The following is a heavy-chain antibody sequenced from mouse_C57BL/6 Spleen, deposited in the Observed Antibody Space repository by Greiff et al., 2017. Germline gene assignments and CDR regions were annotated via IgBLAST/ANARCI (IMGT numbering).Heavy chain of an antibody. CDR3: ARGNYDYDVGDYYAMDY. V-gene: IGHV1-47*01. D-gene: IGHD2-4*01. CDR2: FHPYNDDT. CDR1: GYTFTTYP. J-gene: IGHJ4*01. Sequence: QVQLQQSGAELVKPGASVKMSCKASGYTFTTYPIEWMKQNHGKSLEWIGNFHPYNDDTKYNEKFKGKATLTVEKSSSTVYLELSRLTSDDSAVYYCARGNYDYDVGDYYAMDYWGQGTSVTVSS.